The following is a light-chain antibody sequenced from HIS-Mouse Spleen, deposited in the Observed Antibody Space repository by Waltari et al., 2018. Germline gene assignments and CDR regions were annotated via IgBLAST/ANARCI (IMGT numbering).Light chain of an antibody. CDR1: SSDVGSYNL. CDR2: EGS. V-gene: IGLV2-23*01. Sequence: QSALTQTASMSGSPGHSITISCNGTSSDVGSYNLVSWYQQHPGKAPKLMIYEGSKRPSGVSNRFSGSKSGNMASLTISGLQAEDEADYYCCSYAGSSTLVFGGGTKLTVL. CDR3: CSYAGSSTLV. J-gene: IGLJ2*01.